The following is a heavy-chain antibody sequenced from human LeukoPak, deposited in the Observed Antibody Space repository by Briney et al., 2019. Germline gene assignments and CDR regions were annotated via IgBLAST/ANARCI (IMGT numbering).Heavy chain of an antibody. V-gene: IGHV4-39*01. Sequence: PGGSLRLSCVGSGFTFSTYNMHWVRQPPGKGLEWIGSIYDSGSTYYNPSLKSRVTISVDTSKNQFSLKLNSVTAADTAVYYCARHYGPWGQGTLVTVSS. CDR1: GFTFSTYNMH. J-gene: IGHJ5*02. CDR3: ARHYGP. D-gene: IGHD3-10*01. CDR2: IYDSGST.